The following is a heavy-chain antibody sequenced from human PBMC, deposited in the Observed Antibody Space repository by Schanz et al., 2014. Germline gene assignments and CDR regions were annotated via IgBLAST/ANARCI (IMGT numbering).Heavy chain of an antibody. CDR2: INPNTGGT. CDR3: ARLSVAGRPHVNYWYFDL. V-gene: IGHV1-2*04. CDR1: GYTFSDYY. D-gene: IGHD6-19*01. J-gene: IGHJ2*01. Sequence: VQLVQSGAEVKKPGASVKVSCKASGYTFSDYYIHWVRQAPGQGLEWMGWINPNTGGTNFAQKFQGWVTVTRDTSISTVYMELSRVKSGDTAVYYCARLSVAGRPHVNYWYFDLWGRGTLVTVSS.